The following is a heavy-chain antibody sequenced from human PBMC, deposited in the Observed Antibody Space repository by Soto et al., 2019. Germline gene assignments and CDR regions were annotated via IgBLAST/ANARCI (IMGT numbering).Heavy chain of an antibody. CDR3: ARGGISMTVVFSDAFDV. D-gene: IGHD3-22*01. Sequence: QVQLVESGGGVVQPGRSLRLSCAASGFTFRNYVMHWVRQAPGKGLEWVAVISSDRSKEYYADSVKGRFTISRDNSKNTLFLQLNSLRAEDTAVYYCARGGISMTVVFSDAFDVWGQGTMVTVSS. V-gene: IGHV3-30*04. CDR1: GFTFRNYV. J-gene: IGHJ3*01. CDR2: ISSDRSKE.